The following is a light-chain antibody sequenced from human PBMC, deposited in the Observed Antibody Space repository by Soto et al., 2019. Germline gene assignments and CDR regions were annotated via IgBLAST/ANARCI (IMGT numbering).Light chain of an antibody. CDR1: QSVSSN. Sequence: VMTQSPATLSVSPGERATLSCRASQSVSSNLAWYQQKPGQAPRLLIYGASTRATGIPARFSGTGSGTEFTLTISSLQSEDFALYYCQQYNDWPLTFGQGTKVDIK. V-gene: IGKV3-15*01. CDR3: QQYNDWPLT. J-gene: IGKJ1*01. CDR2: GAS.